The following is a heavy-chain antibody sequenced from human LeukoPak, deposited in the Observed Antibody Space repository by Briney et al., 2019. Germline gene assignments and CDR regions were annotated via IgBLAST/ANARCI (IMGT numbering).Heavy chain of an antibody. CDR2: QDGNNK. Sequence: GGSLRLSCAASGFTFSSYTFHWVRQAPGKGLEWVAFQDGNNKYYTDSVKGRFTISRDNSKNTLYLQMNSLGAEDTAVYYCARDDRGYTGYHFDHWGQGTLVTVSS. J-gene: IGHJ4*02. V-gene: IGHV3-30-3*01. D-gene: IGHD5-12*01. CDR3: ARDDRGYTGYHFDH. CDR1: GFTFSSYT.